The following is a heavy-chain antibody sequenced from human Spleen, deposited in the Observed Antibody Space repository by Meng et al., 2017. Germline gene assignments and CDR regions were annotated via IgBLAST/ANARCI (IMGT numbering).Heavy chain of an antibody. D-gene: IGHD1-26*01. CDR1: GFTFSTYG. J-gene: IGHJ6*02. CDR3: ARVDGSYYYYYGMDV. V-gene: IGHV3-30*02. Sequence: GESLKISCAVSGFTFSTYGMHWVRQAPGKGLEWVAFIVFDGDTKFYADSVKGRFTISRDNAKNSLYLQMNSLRAEDTALYYCARVDGSYYYYYGMDVWGQGTTVTVSS. CDR2: IVFDGDTK.